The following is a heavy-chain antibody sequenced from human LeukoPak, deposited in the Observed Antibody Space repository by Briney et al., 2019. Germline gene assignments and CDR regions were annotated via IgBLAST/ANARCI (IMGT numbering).Heavy chain of an antibody. D-gene: IGHD1-26*01. Sequence: GGSLRLSCAASGFTFSSYWMHWVRQAPGKGLECISSISGSGNTRNYADPVKGRFTISRDNAKNAVYLQMNSLRGEDTAVYYCSRDGLVGVNTAFDIWGQGTVVTVSS. J-gene: IGHJ3*02. CDR1: GFTFSSYW. V-gene: IGHV3-48*04. CDR2: ISGSGNTR. CDR3: SRDGLVGVNTAFDI.